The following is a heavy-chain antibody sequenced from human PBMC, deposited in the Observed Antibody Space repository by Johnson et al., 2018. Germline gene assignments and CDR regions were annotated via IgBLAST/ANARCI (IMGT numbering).Heavy chain of an antibody. CDR3: AKDPWVLSQHAALDI. V-gene: IGHV3-30-3*01. Sequence: QVQLVESGGGVVQPGRSLRLSCSASGFTFSTYAMHWVRQAPGKGLDWVAFISFDGSSKYYADSVKGRFTISRDNSKNTLYLQMNSLRAEDTAVYYCAKDPWVLSQHAALDIWGEGTMVTVS. CDR2: ISFDGSSK. D-gene: IGHD3-3*01. CDR1: GFTFSTYA. J-gene: IGHJ3*02.